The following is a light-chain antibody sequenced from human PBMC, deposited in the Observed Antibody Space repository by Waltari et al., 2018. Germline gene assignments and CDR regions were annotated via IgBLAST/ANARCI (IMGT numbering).Light chain of an antibody. V-gene: IGKV3-20*01. CDR3: QQFGGSPMDT. Sequence: VLTQSPGTLSLSPGENATLPSRASRIFANTYLFWYQQKFVQPPRLLIYSTASRATDIPERFTGSGSGTDVSRTIDMLEPGDSAVYYCQQFGGSPMDTFGQGTKLEV. J-gene: IGKJ2*01. CDR2: STA. CDR1: RIFANTY.